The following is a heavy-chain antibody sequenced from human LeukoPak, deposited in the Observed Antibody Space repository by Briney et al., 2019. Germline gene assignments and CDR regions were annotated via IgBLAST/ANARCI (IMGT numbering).Heavy chain of an antibody. CDR1: GYXFTGYS. V-gene: IGHV1-2*02. CDR2: INPTSGDT. J-gene: IGHJ6*02. CDR3: AREASGGHGTDV. D-gene: IGHD1-26*01. Sequence: EASVKVSCKASGYXFTGYSMHWVRQAPGQGHEWLGWINPTSGDTNYAQKFQGRVTMTRDTSINTAYMELSRLLSDDTAVFYCAREASGGHGTDVWGQGTTITVSS.